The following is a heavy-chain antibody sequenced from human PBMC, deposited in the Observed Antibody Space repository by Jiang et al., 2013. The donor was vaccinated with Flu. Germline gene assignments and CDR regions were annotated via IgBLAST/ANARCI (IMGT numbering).Heavy chain of an antibody. J-gene: IGHJ4*02. V-gene: IGHV3-21*01. CDR1: GFTFSSYS. Sequence: RLSCAASGFTFSSYSMNWVRQAPGKGLEWVSSISSSSSYIYYADSVKGRFTISRDNAKNSLYLQMNSLRAEDTAVYYCARAYSSSDGADYWGQGTLVTVSS. CDR3: ARAYSSSDGADY. CDR2: ISSSSSYI. D-gene: IGHD6-13*01.